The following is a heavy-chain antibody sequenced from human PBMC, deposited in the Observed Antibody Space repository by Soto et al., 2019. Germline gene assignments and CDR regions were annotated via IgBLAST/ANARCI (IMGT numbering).Heavy chain of an antibody. J-gene: IGHJ4*02. CDR2: MNPNSGNT. CDR1: GYTFTSYD. D-gene: IGHD1-7*01. V-gene: IGHV1-8*01. Sequence: GASVKVSCKASGYTFTSYDINWLRQATGQGLEWMGWMNPNSGNTGYAQKFQGRVTMTRNTSISTAYMALSSLRSDDTAVYYCAVCGVTGTTAYWGRGSLVTVSS. CDR3: AVCGVTGTTAY.